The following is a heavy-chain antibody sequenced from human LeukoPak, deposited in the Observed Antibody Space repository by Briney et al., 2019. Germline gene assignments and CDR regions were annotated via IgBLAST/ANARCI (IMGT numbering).Heavy chain of an antibody. D-gene: IGHD3-22*01. Sequence: SETLSLTCAVYGGSFSGYHWSWIRQSPGKGLEWIGEISHTGIASYNPSLKSRVAISVDASKNQFSLRVNSVTAADRAVYYCARLSFLSFSYDSTGHAIFFFDYWGRATLVTVSS. CDR1: GGSFSGYH. CDR2: ISHTGIA. V-gene: IGHV4-34*01. CDR3: ARLSFLSFSYDSTGHAIFFFDY. J-gene: IGHJ4*02.